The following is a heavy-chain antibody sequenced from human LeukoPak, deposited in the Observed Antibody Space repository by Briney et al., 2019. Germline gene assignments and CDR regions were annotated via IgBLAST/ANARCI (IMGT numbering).Heavy chain of an antibody. CDR3: ARGTYDSSGYYHPYYFDY. D-gene: IGHD3-22*01. J-gene: IGHJ4*02. CDR2: IYHSGST. V-gene: IGHV4-4*02. Sequence: SETLSLTCAVSGGSISSSNWWSWVRQPPGKGLEWIGEIYHSGSTNYSPSLKSRVTISVDKSKNQFSLKLSSVTAADTAVYYCARGTYDSSGYYHPYYFDYWGQGTLVTVSS. CDR1: GGSISSSNW.